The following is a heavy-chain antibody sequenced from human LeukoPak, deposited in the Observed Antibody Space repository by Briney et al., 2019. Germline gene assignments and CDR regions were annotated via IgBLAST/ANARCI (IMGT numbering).Heavy chain of an antibody. V-gene: IGHV3-21*01. CDR2: ISSSSSYI. CDR1: GFTVSSNY. D-gene: IGHD3-3*01. CDR3: ASSRADFWSGSNWFDP. Sequence: TGGSLRLSCAASGFTVSSNYMSWVRQAPGKGLEWVSSISSSSSYIYYADSVKGRFTISRDNAKNSLYLQMNSLRAEDTAVYYCASSRADFWSGSNWFDPWGQGTLVTVSS. J-gene: IGHJ5*02.